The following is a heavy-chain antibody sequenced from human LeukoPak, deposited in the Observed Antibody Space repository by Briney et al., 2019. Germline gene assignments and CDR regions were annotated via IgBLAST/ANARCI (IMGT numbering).Heavy chain of an antibody. CDR3: ARGEKVLDYFAY. CDR1: GGSFSGYY. J-gene: IGHJ4*02. CDR2: INHSGST. V-gene: IGHV4-34*01. Sequence: PSETLSLTCAVYGGSFSGYYWSWIRQPPGKGLEWIGEINHSGSTNYNPSLKSRVTISVDTSKNQFSLKLSSVTATDTAVYYCARGEKVLDYFAYWGQGTLVTVSS.